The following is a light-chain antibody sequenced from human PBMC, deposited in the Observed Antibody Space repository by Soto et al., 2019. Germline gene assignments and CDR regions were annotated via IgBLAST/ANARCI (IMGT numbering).Light chain of an antibody. CDR1: QSISNW. V-gene: IGKV1-5*03. CDR2: KAS. CDR3: QQYNSQGT. Sequence: DIPMTQSPSTLSASVGDRVTITCRASQSISNWLARYQQQPGKAPKLLIYKASSLESGVPSRFSGSGSGTEFTLTISSLQPDDFATYYCQQYNSQGTFGQGTKVEIK. J-gene: IGKJ1*01.